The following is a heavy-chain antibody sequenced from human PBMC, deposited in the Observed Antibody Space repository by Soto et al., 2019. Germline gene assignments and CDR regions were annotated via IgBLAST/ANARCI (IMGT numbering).Heavy chain of an antibody. J-gene: IGHJ4*02. V-gene: IGHV3-23*01. CDR3: AILLVTMVRGVSPTPKDY. CDR1: GLTFSSYA. Sequence: SGGGXVXXXXXXXXSXXXSGLTFSSYAXXWVRQXPXXXLEWVSNISGNGGITYYADSVKGRFXXXXXXXXXXXXXXXXXLRAGDTAVYHCAILLVTMVRGVSPTPKDYWGQGTLVTVSS. D-gene: IGHD3-10*01. CDR2: ISGNGGIT.